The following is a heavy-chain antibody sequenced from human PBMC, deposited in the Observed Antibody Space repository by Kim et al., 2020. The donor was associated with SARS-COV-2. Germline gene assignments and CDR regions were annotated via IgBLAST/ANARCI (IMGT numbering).Heavy chain of an antibody. J-gene: IGHJ4*02. CDR1: GGSVSSGNYY. CDR3: ARDRGHGIAAAGIDY. D-gene: IGHD6-13*01. V-gene: IGHV4-61*01. Sequence: SETLSLTCTVSGGSVSSGNYYWSWIRQPPGKGLEWIGNIFYNGDTNYNPSLKSRVTISVETSKNEFSLRLTSVTAADTAVYYCARDRGHGIAAAGIDYWGQGTLVTVPS. CDR2: IFYNGDT.